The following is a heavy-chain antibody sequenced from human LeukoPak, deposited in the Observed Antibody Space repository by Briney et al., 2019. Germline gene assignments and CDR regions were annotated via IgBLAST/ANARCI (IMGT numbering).Heavy chain of an antibody. CDR2: IYYSGST. D-gene: IGHD5-12*01. Sequence: PSETLSLTCTVSGGSISSGGYYWSWIRQHPGKGLEWIGYIYYSGSTYYNPSLKSRVTISVDTSKNQLSLKLSSVTSADTAVYYCASEKWLRSPGAFDIWGQGTMVTVSS. CDR3: ASEKWLRSPGAFDI. J-gene: IGHJ3*02. V-gene: IGHV4-31*03. CDR1: GGSISSGGYY.